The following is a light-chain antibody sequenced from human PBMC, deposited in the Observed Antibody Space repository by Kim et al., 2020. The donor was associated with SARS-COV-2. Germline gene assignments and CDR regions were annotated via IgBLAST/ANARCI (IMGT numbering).Light chain of an antibody. CDR1: QNIRTY. CDR2: AAS. Sequence: DIQVTQSPSSLSASVGGTVTITCRTSQNIRTYLNWYQQKPGKAPKLLIFAASSLPGGVPSRFSGSGSGTDFTLTITSLQAEDFATYFCQQSYSNPLTFGPGTKVDIK. V-gene: IGKV1-39*01. CDR3: QQSYSNPLT. J-gene: IGKJ2*01.